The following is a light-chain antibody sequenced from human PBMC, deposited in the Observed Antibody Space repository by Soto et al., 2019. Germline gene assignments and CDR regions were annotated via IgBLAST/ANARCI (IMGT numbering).Light chain of an antibody. CDR3: MEALQTWT. V-gene: IGKV2-28*01. CDR1: QSLLHSNGYNY. CDR2: LGS. Sequence: DIVMTQSPLFLSVTPGEPASISCRSSQSLLHSNGYNYLDWYLQKPGQSPQLLIYLGSNRASGVPDRFSGRGSGTDFTLKISRVEAEDVGVYYCMEALQTWTFGQGTKVEIK. J-gene: IGKJ1*01.